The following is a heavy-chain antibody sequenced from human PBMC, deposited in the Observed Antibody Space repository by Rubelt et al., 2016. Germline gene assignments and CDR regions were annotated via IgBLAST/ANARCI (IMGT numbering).Heavy chain of an antibody. CDR3: AREALFGSTVLYDY. J-gene: IGHJ4*02. V-gene: IGHV3-21*05. CDR2: ISSSSSYI. Sequence: EVQLVESGGGLVQPGGSLRLSCAASGFTFSSYSMNWVRQAPGKGLEWVSYISSSSSYIYYADSVKGRFTISRDNAKNSLYLQMNSLRAEDTAVYYCAREALFGSTVLYDYWGQGTLVTVSS. D-gene: IGHD2-2*01. CDR1: GFTFSSYS.